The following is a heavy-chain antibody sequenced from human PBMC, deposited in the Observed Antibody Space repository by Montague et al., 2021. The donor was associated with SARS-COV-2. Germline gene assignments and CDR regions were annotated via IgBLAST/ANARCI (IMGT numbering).Heavy chain of an antibody. Sequence: SLRLSCAASGFTFSNYDMNWVRQAPVKGPEWISYISTSAYTTSYAGSVNGRFTISRDNGKHSLYLQMNSLRVEDTAVYLCTRDYRSIVGDGLDIWGQGTKVTVSS. CDR2: ISTSAYTT. CDR1: GFTFSNYD. J-gene: IGHJ3*02. CDR3: TRDYRSIVGDGLDI. D-gene: IGHD3-16*02. V-gene: IGHV3-48*03.